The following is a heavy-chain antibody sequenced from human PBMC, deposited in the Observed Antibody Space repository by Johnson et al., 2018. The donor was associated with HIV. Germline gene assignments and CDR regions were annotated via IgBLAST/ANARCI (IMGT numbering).Heavy chain of an antibody. CDR1: GFTFSAYN. Sequence: HVQLVESGGGVVQPGGSLRLSCGASGFTFSAYNMGWIRQAQGKGLECLSYISSSGSSTYYTDSVKGRFTVSRDNAKNSLYLQMNSLRAEDTALYYCAKIPGDGYNSAHRGGAFDIWGQGTMVTVSS. CDR3: AKIPGDGYNSAHRGGAFDI. J-gene: IGHJ3*02. CDR2: ISSSGSST. D-gene: IGHD5-24*01. V-gene: IGHV3-11*01.